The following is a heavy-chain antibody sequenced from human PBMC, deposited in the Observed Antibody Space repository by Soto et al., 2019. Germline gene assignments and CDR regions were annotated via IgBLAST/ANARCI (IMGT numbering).Heavy chain of an antibody. V-gene: IGHV1-18*04. D-gene: IGHD6-6*01. J-gene: IGHJ6*02. Sequence: QVQLVQSGAEVKKPGASVKVSCKASGYTFTSYGISWVRQAPGQGLEWMGWISAYNGNTNYAQKLQGRVTMTTDTSTSTAYMELRSLRSDDTAVYYYARDLGFLKKQLVHYYYGMDVWGQGTTVTVSS. CDR2: ISAYNGNT. CDR1: GYTFTSYG. CDR3: ARDLGFLKKQLVHYYYGMDV.